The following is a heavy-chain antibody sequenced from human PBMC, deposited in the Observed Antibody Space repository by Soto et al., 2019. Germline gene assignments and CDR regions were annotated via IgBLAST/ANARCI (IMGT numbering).Heavy chain of an antibody. CDR2: IYHSGST. J-gene: IGHJ5*02. CDR1: GGSIRSGGYS. CDR3: ARGGSGSSWFDP. V-gene: IGHV4-30-2*01. Sequence: SETLSLTCAVSGGSIRSGGYSWSWIRQPPGKGLEWIGYIYHSGSTYYNPSLKSRVTISVDRSKNQFSLKLSSVTAADTAVYYCARGGSGSSWFDPWGQGTLVNVS. D-gene: IGHD3-10*01.